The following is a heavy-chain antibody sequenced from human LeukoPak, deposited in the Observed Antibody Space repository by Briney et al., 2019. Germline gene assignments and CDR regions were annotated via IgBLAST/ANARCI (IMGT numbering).Heavy chain of an antibody. V-gene: IGHV3-74*01. Sequence: GGSLGLSCAASGFTSSRLWMHWVRQAPGKGLVWVSRINTDGSNTIYADSVKGRFTISRDNAKNTLYLQMNSLRAEDTAVYYCATDQSIAGPTTADYWGQGTLVTVSS. J-gene: IGHJ4*02. CDR1: GFTSSRLW. CDR2: INTDGSNT. CDR3: ATDQSIAGPTTADY. D-gene: IGHD1-26*01.